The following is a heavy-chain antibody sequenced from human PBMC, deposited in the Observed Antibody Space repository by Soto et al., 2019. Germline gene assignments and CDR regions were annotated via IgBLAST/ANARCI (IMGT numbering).Heavy chain of an antibody. V-gene: IGHV4-39*01. D-gene: IGHD3-3*02. Sequence: SETLSLTCTVSGSSINGSGYYWGWIRQPPGKGLEWIGSMFYGVSTYYNPSLKSRVTVSVDTSKNQFSLNLRSVTAADTAVYYCARLPSRHLVDYWGQGTLVTVSS. CDR3: ARLPSRHLVDY. J-gene: IGHJ4*02. CDR1: GSSINGSGYY. CDR2: MFYGVST.